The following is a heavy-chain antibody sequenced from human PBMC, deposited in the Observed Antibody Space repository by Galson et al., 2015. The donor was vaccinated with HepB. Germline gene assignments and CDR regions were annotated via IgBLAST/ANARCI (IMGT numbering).Heavy chain of an antibody. D-gene: IGHD3-22*01. V-gene: IGHV3-64D*06. CDR1: GFTFSSYA. Sequence: SLRLSCAASGFTFSSYAMHWVRQAPGKGLEYVSAISSNGGSTYYADSVKGRFTISRNNSKNTLYLQMSSLRAEDTAVYYCVKPGEITMIVVVKPTYYFDYWGQGTLVTVSS. CDR2: ISSNGGST. J-gene: IGHJ4*02. CDR3: VKPGEITMIVVVKPTYYFDY.